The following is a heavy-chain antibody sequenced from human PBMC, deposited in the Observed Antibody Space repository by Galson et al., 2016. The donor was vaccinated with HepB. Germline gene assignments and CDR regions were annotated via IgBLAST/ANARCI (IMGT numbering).Heavy chain of an antibody. J-gene: IGHJ5*02. CDR1: W. CDR3: VRDHSVVPTTAYNWFDP. CDR2: INSDGTIS. Sequence: WMHWVRQDLGKGLVWVSRINSDGTISNYADSVKGRFTISRDNAKNTLYLQMNSLRAEDTAVYFCVRDHSVVPTTAYNWFDPWGRGTLVTVSS. D-gene: IGHD4-23*01. V-gene: IGHV3-74*01.